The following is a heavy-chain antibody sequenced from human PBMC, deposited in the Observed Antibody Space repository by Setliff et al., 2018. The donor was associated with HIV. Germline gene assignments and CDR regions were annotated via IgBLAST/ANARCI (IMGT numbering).Heavy chain of an antibody. CDR1: GGSFSGYY. CDR3: ARGWELPSYYFYYYMDV. V-gene: IGHV4-34*01. J-gene: IGHJ6*03. D-gene: IGHD1-26*01. CDR2: INHSGST. Sequence: TLSLTCAVYGGSFSGYYWSWIRQPPGKGLEWIGEINHSGSTNYNPSLKSRVTISVDTSKSQFSLRLRSVTAADTAVYYCARGWELPSYYFYYYMDVWGKGTTVTVSS.